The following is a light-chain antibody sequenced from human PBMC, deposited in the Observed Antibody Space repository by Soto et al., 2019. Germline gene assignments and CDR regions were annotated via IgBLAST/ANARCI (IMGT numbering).Light chain of an antibody. CDR2: AAS. Sequence: DIQMTQSPSSLSASVGDGVTITCRASQSISTYLNWYQQKPGKAPQLLIYAASSLQSGVSSRFGGSGFGTVFTLTISSLQPEDFATYYCQQSYSTPWTFGQGTKVDIK. CDR3: QQSYSTPWT. V-gene: IGKV1-39*01. CDR1: QSISTY. J-gene: IGKJ1*01.